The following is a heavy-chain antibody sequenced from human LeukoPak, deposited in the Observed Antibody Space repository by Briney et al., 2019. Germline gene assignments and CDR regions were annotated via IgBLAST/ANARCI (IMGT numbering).Heavy chain of an antibody. V-gene: IGHV3-21*01. CDR1: GFTFSSYS. CDR3: ARAIGARWELLGAFDF. J-gene: IGHJ3*01. Sequence: GGSLRLSCAASGFTFSSYSMNWVRQAPGKGLEWVSSISSSSSYKYHADSVKGRFIISRDNARNSLTLQMNSLRAEDTAVYYCARAIGARWELLGAFDFWGQGTMVTVSS. D-gene: IGHD1-26*01. CDR2: ISSSSSYK.